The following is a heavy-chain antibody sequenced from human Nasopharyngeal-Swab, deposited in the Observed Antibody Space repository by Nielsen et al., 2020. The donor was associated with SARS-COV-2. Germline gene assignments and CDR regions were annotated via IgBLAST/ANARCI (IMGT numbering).Heavy chain of an antibody. J-gene: IGHJ4*02. V-gene: IGHV4-34*01. Sequence: SETMSLTSAVYGGSFSGYYWSWIRQPPGKGLEWIWEINHSGSTNYNPSLKSRVTISVDTSKNQFSLKLSSVTAADTAVYYCARGRKGNYDFWSGSLLGYWGQGTLVTVSS. CDR3: ARGRKGNYDFWSGSLLGY. CDR2: INHSGST. D-gene: IGHD3-3*01. CDR1: GGSFSGYY.